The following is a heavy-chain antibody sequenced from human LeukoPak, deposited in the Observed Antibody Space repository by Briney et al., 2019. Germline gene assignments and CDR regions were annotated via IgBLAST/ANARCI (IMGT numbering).Heavy chain of an antibody. CDR2: IFHSGST. Sequence: PSETLSLTCTVSGGSISSYYWSWIRQPPGKGLEWIGYIFHSGSTNYNPSLKSRVTISVDTSKNQFSLKLTSVTAADTAVYYCARDSSGYYRIDYWGQGTLVTVSS. CDR3: ARDSSGYYRIDY. V-gene: IGHV4-59*08. D-gene: IGHD3-22*01. CDR1: GGSISSYY. J-gene: IGHJ4*02.